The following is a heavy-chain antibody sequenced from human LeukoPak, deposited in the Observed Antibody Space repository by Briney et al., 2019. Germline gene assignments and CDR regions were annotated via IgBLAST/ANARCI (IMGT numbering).Heavy chain of an antibody. J-gene: IGHJ4*02. CDR3: TTGDVVRGVPLCSY. CDR1: GFTFSDYY. D-gene: IGHD3-10*01. Sequence: GGSLRLSCAASGFTFSDYYMSWVRQAPGKGLEWVGRIKSKTDGGTTDYAAPVKGRFTISRDDSKNTLYLQMNSLKTEDTAVYYCTTGDVVRGVPLCSYWGQGTLVTVSS. V-gene: IGHV3-15*01. CDR2: IKSKTDGGTT.